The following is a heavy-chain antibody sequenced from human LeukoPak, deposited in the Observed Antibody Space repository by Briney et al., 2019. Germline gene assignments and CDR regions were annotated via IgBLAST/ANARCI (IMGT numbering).Heavy chain of an antibody. CDR2: ISGSGGST. V-gene: IGHV3-23*01. CDR3: AKETEYDSRAYFDY. D-gene: IGHD3-22*01. Sequence: GGSLRLSCAASGFTFSRDWMHWVRQAPGKGLEWVSAISGSGGSTYYADSVKGRFTISRDNSKNTLYLQMNSLRAEDTAVYYCAKETEYDSRAYFDYWGQGTLVTVSS. J-gene: IGHJ4*02. CDR1: GFTFSRDW.